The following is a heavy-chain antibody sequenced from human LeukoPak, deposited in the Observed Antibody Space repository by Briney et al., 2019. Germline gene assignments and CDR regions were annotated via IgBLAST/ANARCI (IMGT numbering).Heavy chain of an antibody. V-gene: IGHV3-9*01. CDR3: AKEGYSGSLDY. Sequence: GGSLRLSCAASGFTFSSYWMSWVRQAPGKGLEWASGISWNSGSIGYADSVKGRFTISRDNAKNSLYLQMNSLRAEDTALYYCAKEGYSGSLDYWGQGTLVTVSS. CDR1: GFTFSSYW. CDR2: ISWNSGSI. D-gene: IGHD1-26*01. J-gene: IGHJ4*02.